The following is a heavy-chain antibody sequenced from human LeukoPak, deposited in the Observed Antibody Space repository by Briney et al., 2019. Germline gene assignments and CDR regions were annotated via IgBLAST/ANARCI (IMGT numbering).Heavy chain of an antibody. CDR2: ISSSSSYI. CDR1: GFTFSSYS. J-gene: IGHJ4*02. D-gene: IGHD1-26*01. V-gene: IGHV3-21*01. CDR3: ARDSGSYPAGYFDY. Sequence: GGSLRLSCAASGFTFSSYSMNWVRQAPGKGLEWVASISSSSSYIYYADSVKGRFTISRDNAKNSLYLQMNSLRAEDTAVYYCARDSGSYPAGYFDYWGQGTLVTVSS.